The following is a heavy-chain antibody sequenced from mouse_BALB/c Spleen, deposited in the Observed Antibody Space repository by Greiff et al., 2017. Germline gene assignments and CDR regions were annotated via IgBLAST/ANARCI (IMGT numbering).Heavy chain of an antibody. CDR2: ILPGSGST. V-gene: IGHV1-9*01. CDR3: ARSGTVVPFDY. J-gene: IGHJ2*01. Sequence: QVQLQQSGAELMKPGASVKISCKATGYTFSSYWIEWVKQRPGHGLEWIGEILPGSGSTNYNEKFKGKATFTADTSSNTAYMQLSSLTSEDSAVYYCARSGTVVPFDYWGQGTTLTVSS. D-gene: IGHD1-1*01. CDR1: GYTFSSYW.